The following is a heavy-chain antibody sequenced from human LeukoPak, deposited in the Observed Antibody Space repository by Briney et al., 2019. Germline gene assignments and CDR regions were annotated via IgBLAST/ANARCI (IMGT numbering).Heavy chain of an antibody. Sequence: SETLSLSCTVSGGSISSTIYYWAWIRQPPGKGLEWIGTIFYSGSTNYNPSLKSRVTISVDTSKNQFSLNLTSVTAADTAVYFCVARVEWGIYGSRRPDTFDIWGQGTMVTVSS. V-gene: IGHV4-39*07. CDR1: GGSISSTIYY. CDR2: IFYSGST. D-gene: IGHD3-10*01. CDR3: VARVEWGIYGSRRPDTFDI. J-gene: IGHJ3*02.